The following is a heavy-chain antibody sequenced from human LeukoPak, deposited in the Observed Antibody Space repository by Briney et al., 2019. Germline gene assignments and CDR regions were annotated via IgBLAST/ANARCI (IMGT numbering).Heavy chain of an antibody. CDR2: ISDDGTKK. CDR1: GFIFSTEA. Sequence: GESLRLSCAASGFIFSTEAMHWVRQAPGKGLEWVALISDDGTKKYYADSVKGRFTISRDNSKDTLYLQMNSLRAEDTAVYYCAKGGAYDALNYWGQGTLVIVSS. J-gene: IGHJ4*02. V-gene: IGHV3-30-3*01. D-gene: IGHD5-12*01. CDR3: AKGGAYDALNY.